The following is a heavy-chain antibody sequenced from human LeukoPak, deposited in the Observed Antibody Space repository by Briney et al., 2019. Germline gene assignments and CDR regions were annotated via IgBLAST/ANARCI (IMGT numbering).Heavy chain of an antibody. J-gene: IGHJ3*02. D-gene: IGHD3-9*01. CDR2: IDPSDSYT. V-gene: IGHV5-10-1*01. CDR1: GYSFTSYW. Sequence: GESLKISCKGSGYSFTSYWISWVRQMPGKGLEWMGRIDPSDSYTNYSPSFQGHVTISADKSISTAYLQWSSLKASDTAMYYCARRFSEYYDILTGYLYAFDIWGQGTMVTVSS. CDR3: ARRFSEYYDILTGYLYAFDI.